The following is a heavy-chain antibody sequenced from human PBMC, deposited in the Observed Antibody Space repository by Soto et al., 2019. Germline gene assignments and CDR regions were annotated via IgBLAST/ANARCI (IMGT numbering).Heavy chain of an antibody. D-gene: IGHD6-19*01. J-gene: IGHJ5*02. CDR3: AKDTSGWRGWFDP. V-gene: IGHV4-59*01. Sequence: QVQLQESGPGLVKPSETLSLTCTVSGDSITNYYWNWIRQPPGKGLECIGYMSYSGSTYYNPSLKSRVTISIDTSKNQFSLKLSSVTAADTAVYYCAKDTSGWRGWFDPWGQGTLVTVSS. CDR2: MSYSGST. CDR1: GDSITNYY.